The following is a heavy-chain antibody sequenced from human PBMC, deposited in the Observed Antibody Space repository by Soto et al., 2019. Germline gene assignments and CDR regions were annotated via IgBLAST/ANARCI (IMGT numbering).Heavy chain of an antibody. CDR1: GYNFTTYG. V-gene: IGHV1-18*01. CDR2: ISGHNGHT. J-gene: IGHJ4*02. Sequence: QVQLVQSGAEVKKPGASVKVSCKTSGYNFTTYGVSWVRQAPGQGLEWMGWISGHNGHTNYAQTFQGRVTMTTDTSATTAYMELRSLSSDDTAVYDGARYQPYSTGYYDFDHWGQGTLAIVTS. D-gene: IGHD6-19*01. CDR3: ARYQPYSTGYYDFDH.